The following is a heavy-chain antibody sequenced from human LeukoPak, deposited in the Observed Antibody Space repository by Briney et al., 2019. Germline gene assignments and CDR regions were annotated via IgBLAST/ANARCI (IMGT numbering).Heavy chain of an antibody. J-gene: IGHJ4*02. CDR2: VSGSGAIA. Sequence: GGSLRLSCAASGFTFSNYAMTWVRQAPGKGLEWVSAVSGSGAIAYYTDSVKGRFTISRDNSKNTLYLQMSSLTAKDTAVYCCAKDRSIGTYYTFDSWGQGTLVTVSS. V-gene: IGHV3-23*01. CDR1: GFTFSNYA. D-gene: IGHD1-26*01. CDR3: AKDRSIGTYYTFDS.